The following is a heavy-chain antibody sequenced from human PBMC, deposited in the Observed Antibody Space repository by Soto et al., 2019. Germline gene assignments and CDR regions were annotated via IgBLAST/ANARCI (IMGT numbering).Heavy chain of an antibody. CDR2: VRDNGGTT. Sequence: GGSLRLSCAASGFTFSSFAMNWVRQAPGKGLEWVSGVRDNGGTTHYAESVKCRFTISRDNSKNTLYLQMNSLRAEDTAVYYCSKAGPLIESVTGAFEHWGQGTLVTVSS. V-gene: IGHV3-23*01. CDR1: GFTFSSFA. D-gene: IGHD2-21*02. J-gene: IGHJ4*02. CDR3: SKAGPLIESVTGAFEH.